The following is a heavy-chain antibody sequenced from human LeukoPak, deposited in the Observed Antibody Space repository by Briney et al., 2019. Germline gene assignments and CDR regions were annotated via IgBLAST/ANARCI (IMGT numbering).Heavy chain of an antibody. Sequence: PGGSLRLSCAASGFTFSDYYMSWIRQAPGKGLEWVSYISSSGSTIYYADSVKGRFTISRDNAKNSLYPQMNSLRAEDTAVYYCAKDAGDYGDYNWFDPWGQGTLVTVSS. CDR1: GFTFSDYY. V-gene: IGHV3-11*01. CDR3: AKDAGDYGDYNWFDP. D-gene: IGHD4-17*01. CDR2: ISSSGSTI. J-gene: IGHJ5*02.